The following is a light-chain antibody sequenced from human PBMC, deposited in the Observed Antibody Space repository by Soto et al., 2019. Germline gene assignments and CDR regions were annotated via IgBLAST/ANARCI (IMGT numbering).Light chain of an antibody. CDR1: QSVSSN. CDR2: NTF. J-gene: IGKJ2*01. V-gene: IGKV3-15*01. CDR3: QQYNTWPYT. Sequence: EIVMTQSPATLSVFPGERATLSCRASQSVSSNLVWYQQKPGQAPKLLIYNTFTRATGIPVRFSGSGSGTEFPLTISSLQSEDFAVYYCQQYNTWPYTFGHGTKLEI.